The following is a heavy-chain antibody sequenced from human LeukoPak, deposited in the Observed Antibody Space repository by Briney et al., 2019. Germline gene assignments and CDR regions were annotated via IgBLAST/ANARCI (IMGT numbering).Heavy chain of an antibody. V-gene: IGHV3-30*03. J-gene: IGHJ4*02. D-gene: IGHD3-10*01. CDR3: ARGKGSGSYYNDCEY. CDR1: GFSFSSYG. Sequence: PGGSLRLSCAASGFSFSSYGMQWVRQAPGKGLEWMAVISYDGSNKYYGDSVKGRFTISRDNSKNTLYLQMNSLRAEDTAVYYCARGKGSGSYYNDCEYWGQGTLVTVSS. CDR2: ISYDGSNK.